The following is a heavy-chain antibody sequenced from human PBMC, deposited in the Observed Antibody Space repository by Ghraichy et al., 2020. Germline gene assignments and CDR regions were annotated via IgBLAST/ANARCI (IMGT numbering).Heavy chain of an antibody. CDR1: GFTFSSFA. J-gene: IGHJ4*02. CDR2: ITNGGGAT. V-gene: IGHV3-23*01. Sequence: GGSRRLSCAASGFTFSSFAMTWVRQSPGKGLEWLSTITNGGGATYYADSVKGRFTISRDNSKNTLYLQMNSPRVEDTAVYYCAKGGGGLYSSSDDWGQGTLVTVSS. D-gene: IGHD6-13*01. CDR3: AKGGGGLYSSSDD.